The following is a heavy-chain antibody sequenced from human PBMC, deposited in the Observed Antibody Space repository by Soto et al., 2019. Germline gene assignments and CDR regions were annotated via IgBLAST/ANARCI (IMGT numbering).Heavy chain of an antibody. Sequence: ASVKVSCKVSGYTLTELSMHWVRQAPGKGLEWMGGFDPEDGETIYAQKFQGRVTMTEDTSTDTAYMELSSLRSEDTAVYYCATAVGEGFGELFPTYFDYWGQGTLVTVSS. J-gene: IGHJ4*02. V-gene: IGHV1-24*01. CDR1: GYTLTELS. CDR3: ATAVGEGFGELFPTYFDY. CDR2: FDPEDGET. D-gene: IGHD3-10*01.